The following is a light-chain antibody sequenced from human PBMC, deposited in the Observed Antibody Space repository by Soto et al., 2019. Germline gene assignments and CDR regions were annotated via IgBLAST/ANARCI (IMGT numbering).Light chain of an antibody. J-gene: IGKJ1*01. V-gene: IGKV1-39*01. CDR1: QTVSSY. CDR2: STS. CDR3: QQSFVSPRT. Sequence: DIQMTQSPSSLSASVGDRVTITCRASQTVSSYLNWYQLKPGRGPKLLIYSTSRLQTGVPSRFSGNRSGTNFTLTISSLQPEDFATYFCQQSFVSPRTFGQGTKVEIK.